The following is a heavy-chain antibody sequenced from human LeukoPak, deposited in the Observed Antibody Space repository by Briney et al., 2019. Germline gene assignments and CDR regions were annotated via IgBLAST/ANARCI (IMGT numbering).Heavy chain of an antibody. Sequence: PSETLSHTCTVSGGSISSYYWSWIRQPPGKGLEWIGYIYYSGSTNYNPSLKSRVTISVDTSKNQFSLKLTSVTAADTAVYYCARAKAPYSSTILFDDWGQGTLVTVSS. CDR2: IYYSGST. J-gene: IGHJ4*02. V-gene: IGHV4-59*01. CDR1: GGSISSYY. D-gene: IGHD2-2*01. CDR3: ARAKAPYSSTILFDD.